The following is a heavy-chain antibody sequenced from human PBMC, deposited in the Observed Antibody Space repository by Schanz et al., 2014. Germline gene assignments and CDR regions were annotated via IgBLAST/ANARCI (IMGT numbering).Heavy chain of an antibody. CDR3: AKHVRSLTGNDY. J-gene: IGHJ4*02. V-gene: IGHV3-23*01. D-gene: IGHD3-9*01. CDR1: GFGFDDYA. Sequence: EVQLLESGGGLVQPGGSLRLSCAASGFGFDDYAMSWVRQAPGKGLEWVSGIGGSGDSTHYADSVKGRFIISRDNSKNTLYLQVNSLRAEDTAVYYCAKHVRSLTGNDYWGQGTLVTVSS. CDR2: IGGSGDST.